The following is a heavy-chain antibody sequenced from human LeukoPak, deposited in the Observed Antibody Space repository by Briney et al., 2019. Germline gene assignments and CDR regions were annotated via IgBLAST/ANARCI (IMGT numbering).Heavy chain of an antibody. V-gene: IGHV3-66*01. CDR1: GFTVSDNY. D-gene: IGHD5-18*01. Sequence: GGSLRLSCAVSGFTVSDNYMSWVHQAAGKGLEGVSLIESGGSTYYTDSVKGRFTISRDNSKNTLYLQMNSLRAEDTAVYYCARDPGYNYGYDYWGQGTLVTVSS. CDR3: ARDPGYNYGYDY. CDR2: IESGGST. J-gene: IGHJ4*02.